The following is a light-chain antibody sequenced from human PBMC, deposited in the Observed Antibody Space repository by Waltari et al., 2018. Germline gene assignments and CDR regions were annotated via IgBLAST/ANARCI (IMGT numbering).Light chain of an antibody. V-gene: IGKV1D-13*01. CDR3: QQFNNYPLT. J-gene: IGKJ4*01. CDR1: QGISSA. CDR2: DAS. Sequence: AIQLTQSPSSLSASVGDRVTITCRASQGISSALAWYQQKPGKAPKLLIYDASSVESGVTSRFSCSGAGTDFTLTISSLQPEDFATYYCQQFNNYPLTFGGGTKVEIK.